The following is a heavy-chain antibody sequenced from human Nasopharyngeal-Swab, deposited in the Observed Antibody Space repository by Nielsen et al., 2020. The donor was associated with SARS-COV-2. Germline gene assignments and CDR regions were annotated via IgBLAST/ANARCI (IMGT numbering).Heavy chain of an antibody. CDR3: AKLGVRLATSGSDY. CDR1: RFTLSTTV. Sequence: GSLKNFRAAPRFTLSTTVLYLVRPAPGTGLGWVAALGDGGTYTSYADSVKGRFTISSDNSMNTLYLQMDSLRAEDTGVYYCAKLGVRLATSGSDYWGQGTLVTVSS. J-gene: IGHJ4*02. V-gene: IGHV3-23*01. CDR2: LGDGGTYT. D-gene: IGHD1-26*01.